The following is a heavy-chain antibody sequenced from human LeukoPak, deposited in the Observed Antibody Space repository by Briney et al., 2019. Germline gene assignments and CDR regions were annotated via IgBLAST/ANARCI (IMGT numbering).Heavy chain of an antibody. CDR3: ARGRLNGNVDF. V-gene: IGHV3-30*03. D-gene: IGHD1-20*01. CDR2: ISYDGSNK. J-gene: IGHJ4*02. Sequence: GGSLRLSCAASGFTFSSYWMSWVRQAPGKGLEWVAVISYDGSNKYYADSVKGRFTISRDNSKNTLYLQMNSLRAEDTAVYYCARGRLNGNVDFWGQGTLVTVSS. CDR1: GFTFSSYW.